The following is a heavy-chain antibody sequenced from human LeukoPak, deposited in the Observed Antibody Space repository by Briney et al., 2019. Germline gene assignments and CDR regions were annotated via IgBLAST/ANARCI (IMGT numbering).Heavy chain of an antibody. CDR1: GGSISSGGYS. Sequence: SETLSLTCAVSGGSISSGGYSWSWIRQPPGKGLEWIGYIYHSGSTYYNPSLKSRGTISVDRSKNQFSLKLSSVTAADTAVYYCARDKPGIDAFDIWGQGTMVTVSS. D-gene: IGHD1-14*01. V-gene: IGHV4-30-2*01. J-gene: IGHJ3*02. CDR2: IYHSGST. CDR3: ARDKPGIDAFDI.